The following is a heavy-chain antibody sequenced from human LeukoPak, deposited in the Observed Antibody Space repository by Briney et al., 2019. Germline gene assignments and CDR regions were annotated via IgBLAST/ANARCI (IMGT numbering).Heavy chain of an antibody. V-gene: IGHV3-48*03. CDR2: IDTSGSTT. Sequence: GGSLRLSCAASGFSFSSYEWNWVRQAPGKGLEWISYIDTSGSTTFYADSVKGRFPTSRDNAKYSLFLQMSSLRAEDTALYYCARDFGIAVAGRVHAFDIWGQGTMVTVSS. CDR1: GFSFSSYE. CDR3: ARDFGIAVAGRVHAFDI. J-gene: IGHJ3*02. D-gene: IGHD6-19*01.